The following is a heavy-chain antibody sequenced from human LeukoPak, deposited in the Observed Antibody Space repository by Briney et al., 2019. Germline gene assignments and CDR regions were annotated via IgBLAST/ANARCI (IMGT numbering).Heavy chain of an antibody. CDR1: GYTFTSYG. CDR3: ARGRPDSSGYYYLFDY. Sequence: GASVKVSCKASGYTFTSYGISWVRQAPGQGLEWMGWISAYNGNTNYAQKFQGRVTITADKSTSTAYMELSSLRSEDTAVYYCARGRPDSSGYYYLFDYWGQGTLVTVSS. J-gene: IGHJ4*02. CDR2: ISAYNGNT. D-gene: IGHD3-22*01. V-gene: IGHV1-18*01.